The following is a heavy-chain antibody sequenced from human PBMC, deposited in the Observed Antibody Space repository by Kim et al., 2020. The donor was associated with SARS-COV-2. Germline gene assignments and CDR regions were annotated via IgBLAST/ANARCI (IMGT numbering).Heavy chain of an antibody. D-gene: IGHD3-10*01. CDR3: ARLGFGELLPNGAPYDFDY. Sequence: SETLSLTCTVSGGSISSSSYYWGWIRQPPGKGLEWIGSIYYSGSTYYNPSLKSRVTISVDTSKNQFSLKLSSVTAADTAVYYCARLGFGELLPNGAPYDFDYWGQGTLVTVSS. CDR2: IYYSGST. V-gene: IGHV4-39*01. CDR1: GGSISSSSYY. J-gene: IGHJ4*02.